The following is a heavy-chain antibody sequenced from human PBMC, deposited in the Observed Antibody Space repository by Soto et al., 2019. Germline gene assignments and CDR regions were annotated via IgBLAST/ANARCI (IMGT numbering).Heavy chain of an antibody. CDR1: GGTFSSYA. CDR2: IIPIFGTA. V-gene: IGHV1-69*13. D-gene: IGHD5-12*01. CDR3: WIIFNSGPYYYYGMDV. Sequence: ASVKVSCKASGGTFSSYAISWVRQAPGQGLEWMGGIIPIFGTANYAQKFQGRVTITADESTSTAYMELSSLRSEDTAVYYCWIIFNSGPYYYYGMDVWGQGTTVTVSS. J-gene: IGHJ6*02.